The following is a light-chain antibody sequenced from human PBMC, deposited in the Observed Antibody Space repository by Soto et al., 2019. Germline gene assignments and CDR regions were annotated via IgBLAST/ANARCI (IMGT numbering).Light chain of an antibody. Sequence: QSVLTQPASVSGSPGQSITISCTGSSSDVGDYNYVAWYQQHPDKAPKLMIFDVSSRPSGVSNRFSGSKSGSTASLTISGLQAEDEADYFCSSYSSSGTLDVFGTGTKLTAL. J-gene: IGLJ1*01. V-gene: IGLV2-14*03. CDR3: SSYSSSGTLDV. CDR2: DVS. CDR1: SSDVGDYNY.